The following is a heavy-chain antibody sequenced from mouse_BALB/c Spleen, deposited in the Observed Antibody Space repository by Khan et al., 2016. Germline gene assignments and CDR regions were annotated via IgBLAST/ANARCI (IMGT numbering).Heavy chain of an antibody. Sequence: EVQLQESGPDLVKPSQSLSLTCTVTGYSITSGYSCHWIRQFPGNKLEWMGYIHYSGSTNYNPSLKSRISITRDTSKNQFFLQLNSVTTEDTATYCCARLRDGYFDVWGAGTTVTVSS. J-gene: IGHJ1*01. CDR1: GYSITSGYS. D-gene: IGHD1-1*01. CDR2: IHYSGST. CDR3: ARLRDGYFDV. V-gene: IGHV3-1*02.